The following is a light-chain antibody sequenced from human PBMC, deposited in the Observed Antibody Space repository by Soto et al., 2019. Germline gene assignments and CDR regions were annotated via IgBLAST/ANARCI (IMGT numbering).Light chain of an antibody. CDR2: GAS. Sequence: DIVWTQSRGTLSLSPGARATLSCRASQSVSSRRLAWYQQKPGQAPRFLIYGASTRPIGIPDRFSGSGSGTDFTLTISRLEPEDFAVYYCQQYGNSLTFGQGTRLEIK. CDR3: QQYGNSLT. V-gene: IGKV3-20*01. CDR1: QSVSSRR. J-gene: IGKJ5*01.